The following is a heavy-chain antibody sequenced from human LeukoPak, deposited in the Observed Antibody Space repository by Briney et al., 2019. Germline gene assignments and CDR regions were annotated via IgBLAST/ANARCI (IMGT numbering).Heavy chain of an antibody. D-gene: IGHD6-13*01. CDR1: GGSISSYYW. Sequence: TLSLTCTVSGGSISSYYWSWIRQPPGKGLEWLALIYWDDDKRYSPSLKSRLTITKDTSKNQVVLTMTNMDPVDTATYYCAHVGIAAPYYFDYWGQGTLVTVSS. CDR2: IYWDDDK. V-gene: IGHV2-5*08. J-gene: IGHJ4*02. CDR3: AHVGIAAPYYFDY.